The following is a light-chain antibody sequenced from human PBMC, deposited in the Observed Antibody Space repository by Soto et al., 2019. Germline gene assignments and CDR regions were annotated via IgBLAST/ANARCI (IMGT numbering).Light chain of an antibody. J-gene: IGKJ1*01. CDR2: DTS. Sequence: EIVMTQSPATLPVSPWERATLSCRASQSVSSNLAWYQQKPGQAPRFLIHDTSDRATGLPARFSGSGSGTDFTLTISSLEPEDFAVYYCQQYDNWPTFGQGTKVDIK. CDR1: QSVSSN. CDR3: QQYDNWPT. V-gene: IGKV3D-15*01.